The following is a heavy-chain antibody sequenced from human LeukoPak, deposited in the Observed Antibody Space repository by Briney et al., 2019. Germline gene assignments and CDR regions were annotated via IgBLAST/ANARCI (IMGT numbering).Heavy chain of an antibody. CDR1: GFTFSSYG. J-gene: IGHJ3*02. V-gene: IGHV3-33*01. Sequence: PGRSLRHSCAASGFTFSSYGMHWVRQAPGKGLEWAAVIWYDGSNKYYADSVKGRFTISRDNSKNTLYLQMNSLRAEDTAVYYCARDRWGAFDIWGQGTMVTVSS. CDR2: IWYDGSNK. CDR3: ARDRWGAFDI. D-gene: IGHD3-16*01.